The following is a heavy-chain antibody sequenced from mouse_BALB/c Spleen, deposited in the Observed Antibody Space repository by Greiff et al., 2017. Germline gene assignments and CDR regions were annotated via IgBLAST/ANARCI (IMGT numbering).Heavy chain of an antibody. CDR1: GYTFTDYN. J-gene: IGHJ1*01. Sequence: VQLQQSGPELVKPGASVKISCKASGYTFTDYNMHWVKQSHGKSLEWIGYIYPYNGGTGYNQKFKSKATLTVDNSSSTAYMELRSLTSEDSAVYYCARAYYGSSYWYFDVWGAGTTVTVSS. V-gene: IGHV1S29*02. CDR3: ARAYYGSSYWYFDV. D-gene: IGHD1-1*01. CDR2: IYPYNGGT.